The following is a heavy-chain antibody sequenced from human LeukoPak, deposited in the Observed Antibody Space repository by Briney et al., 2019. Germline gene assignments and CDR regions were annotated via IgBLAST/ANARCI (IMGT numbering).Heavy chain of an antibody. J-gene: IGHJ5*02. CDR1: GFTFSSYS. CDR2: ISSSSSYI. Sequence: PGGSLRLSCAASGFTFSSYSMNWVRQAPGKGLEWVSSISSSSSYIYYADSVKGRFTISRDNAKNSLCLQMNSLRAEDTAVYYCARDLQILGDYDAWGQGTLVTVSS. D-gene: IGHD3-10*01. CDR3: ARDLQILGDYDA. V-gene: IGHV3-21*01.